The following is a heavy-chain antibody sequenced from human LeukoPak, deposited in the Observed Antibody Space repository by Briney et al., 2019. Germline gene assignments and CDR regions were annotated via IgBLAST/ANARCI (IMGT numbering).Heavy chain of an antibody. CDR1: GYTFTGYY. D-gene: IGHD2-15*01. Sequence: ASVKVSCKAAGYTFTGYYMHGVRQAPGQGLEWMGWINPNSGGTNYAQKFQGRSTMTRDTSISTAYMELSRLRSDDTAVYYCARYCGGGSCYWAFDIWGQGTMVTVSS. CDR3: ARYCGGGSCYWAFDI. J-gene: IGHJ3*02. V-gene: IGHV1-2*02. CDR2: INPNSGGT.